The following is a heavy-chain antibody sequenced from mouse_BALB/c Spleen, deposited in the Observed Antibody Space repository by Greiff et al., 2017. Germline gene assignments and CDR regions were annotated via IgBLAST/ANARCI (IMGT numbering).Heavy chain of an antibody. D-gene: IGHD2-1*01. CDR2: INPGSGGT. Sequence: QVQLQLSGAELVRPGTSVKVSCKASGYAFTNYLIEWVKQRPGQGLEWIGVINPGSGGTNYNEKFKGKATLTADKSSSTAYMQLSSLTSDDSAVYFCARSGNYGFAYWGQGTLVTVSA. V-gene: IGHV1-54*03. CDR3: ARSGNYGFAY. CDR1: GYAFTNYL. J-gene: IGHJ3*01.